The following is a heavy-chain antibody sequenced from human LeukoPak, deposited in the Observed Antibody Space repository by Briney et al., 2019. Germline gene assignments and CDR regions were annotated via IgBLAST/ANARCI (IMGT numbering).Heavy chain of an antibody. CDR3: AKACCLSRGYYYGMDV. CDR2: ISGSGGNT. D-gene: IGHD3-10*01. CDR1: GFTFNNYA. V-gene: IGHV3-23*01. J-gene: IGHJ6*02. Sequence: GGSLRLSCAASGFTFNNYAMSWVRQAPGNGLEWVSTISGSGGNTYYADSVKGRFTISRDNSKNTLYLQMNSLRAEDTAVYYCAKACCLSRGYYYGMDVWGQGTTVTV.